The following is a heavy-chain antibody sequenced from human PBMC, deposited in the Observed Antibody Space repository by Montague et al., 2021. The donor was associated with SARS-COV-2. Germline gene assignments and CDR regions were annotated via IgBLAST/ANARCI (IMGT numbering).Heavy chain of an antibody. V-gene: IGHV3-49*04. J-gene: IGHJ4*02. CDR1: GFPFGDYV. Sequence: SLSLSLSASGFPFGDYVMSWVRQAPGRGLEWVSFIRSKAYGGTAEYAASVKGRFTISRDDSKSIAYLQMNSLKTEDTAMYYCTREHYGSGSYYYDYWGQGTLVTVSS. D-gene: IGHD3-10*01. CDR3: TREHYGSGSYYYDY. CDR2: IRSKAYGGTA.